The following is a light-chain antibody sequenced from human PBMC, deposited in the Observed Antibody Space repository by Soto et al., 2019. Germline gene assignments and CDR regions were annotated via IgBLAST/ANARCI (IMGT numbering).Light chain of an antibody. J-gene: IGKJ2*01. V-gene: IGKV3-20*01. CDR1: QSVTSSY. CDR2: GAS. CDR3: QQYGTSPRT. Sequence: EIVLTQSPGTLSLSPGERATLSCRASQSVTSSYLTWYQQKPGRAPRLLIYGASSSATAIPDRFSGSGSGTDFTLTLSRLEPEDFAVYYCQQYGTSPRTFGQGTKLEIK.